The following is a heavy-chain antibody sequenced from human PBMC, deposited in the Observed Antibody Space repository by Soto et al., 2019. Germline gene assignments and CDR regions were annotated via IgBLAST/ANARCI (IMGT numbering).Heavy chain of an antibody. J-gene: IGHJ4*02. Sequence: VGSLRLSGAASGFTFSSYAMSWVRQAPGKGLEWVSAISGSGGSTYYADSVKGRFTISRDNSKNTLYLQMNSLRAEDTAVYYCAKDRYQEMGATPDYWGQGTLVTVSS. CDR2: ISGSGGST. CDR1: GFTFSSYA. D-gene: IGHD1-26*01. CDR3: AKDRYQEMGATPDY. V-gene: IGHV3-23*01.